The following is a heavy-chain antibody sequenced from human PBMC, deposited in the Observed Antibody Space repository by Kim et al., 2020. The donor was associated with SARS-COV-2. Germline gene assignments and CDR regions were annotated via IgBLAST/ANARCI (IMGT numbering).Heavy chain of an antibody. D-gene: IGHD3-9*01. CDR3: ARSRRRYFDWLTPGDFDY. CDR2: INTNTGNP. V-gene: IGHV7-4-1*02. J-gene: IGHJ4*02. CDR1: GYTFTSYA. Sequence: ASVKVSCKASGYTFTSYAMNWVRQAPGQGLEWMGWINTNTGNPTYAQGFPGRFVFSLDTSVSTAYLQISSLKAEDTAVYYCARSRRRYFDWLTPGDFDYWGQGTLVTVSS.